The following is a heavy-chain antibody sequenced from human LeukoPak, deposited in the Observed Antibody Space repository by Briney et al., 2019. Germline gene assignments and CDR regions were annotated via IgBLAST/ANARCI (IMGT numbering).Heavy chain of an antibody. V-gene: IGHV3-73*01. CDR2: IRSKANSYAT. Sequence: GGSLRLSCAASGFTFSGSAMHWVRQASGKGLEWVGRIRSKANSYATAYAASVKGRFTISRDDSKNTAYLQMNSLKTEDTAVYYCTSTHADSSGWYSHGAFVIWGQGTMVTVSS. D-gene: IGHD6-19*01. J-gene: IGHJ3*02. CDR1: GFTFSGSA. CDR3: TSTHADSSGWYSHGAFVI.